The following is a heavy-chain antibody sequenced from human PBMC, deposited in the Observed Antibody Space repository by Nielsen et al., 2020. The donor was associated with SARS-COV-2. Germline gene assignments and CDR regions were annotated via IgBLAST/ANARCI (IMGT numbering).Heavy chain of an antibody. Sequence: SETLSLTCTASGASISTSSYYWGWIRQPPGKGLEWIGSVYYSGSTNYTPSLKSRVTISVDTSKNQFSLKLSSVTAADTAVYYCARHPVGGGCPKSVCYTFGPWGQGTLVTVSS. V-gene: IGHV4-39*01. J-gene: IGHJ5*02. CDR2: VYYSGST. CDR1: GASISTSSYY. CDR3: ARHPVGGGCPKSVCYTFGP. D-gene: IGHD2-8*01.